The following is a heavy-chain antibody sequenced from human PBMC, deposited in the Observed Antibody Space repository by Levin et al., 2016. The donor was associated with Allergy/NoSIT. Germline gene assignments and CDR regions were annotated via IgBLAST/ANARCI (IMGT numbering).Heavy chain of an antibody. J-gene: IGHJ5*02. CDR2: ISGSGGST. V-gene: IGHV3-23*01. CDR1: GFTFSSYA. Sequence: GGSLRLSCAASGFTFSSYAMSWVRQAPGKGLEWVSAISGSGGSTYYADSVKGRFTISRDNSKNTLYLQMNSLRAEDTAVYYCARNADPGYSSGWNWFDPWGQGTLVTVSS. D-gene: IGHD6-19*01. CDR3: ARNADPGYSSGWNWFDP.